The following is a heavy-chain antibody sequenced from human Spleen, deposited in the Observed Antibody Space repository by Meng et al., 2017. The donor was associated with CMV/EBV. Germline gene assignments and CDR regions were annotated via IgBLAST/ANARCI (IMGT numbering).Heavy chain of an antibody. V-gene: IGHV4-34*01. D-gene: IGHD4-11*01. Sequence: SFSGYCWSWIRQPPGKGLEWIGEINHGGSTNYNPSLKSRVTISVDTSKNQFSLKLSSVTAADTAVYYCARVPSAVTTVKIKRTFDYWGQGTLVTVSS. CDR2: INHGGST. J-gene: IGHJ4*02. CDR1: SFSGYC. CDR3: ARVPSAVTTVKIKRTFDY.